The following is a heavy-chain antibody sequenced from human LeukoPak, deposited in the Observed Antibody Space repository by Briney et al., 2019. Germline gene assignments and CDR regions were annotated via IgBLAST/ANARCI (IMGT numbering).Heavy chain of an antibody. Sequence: GGSLRLSCAASGFTFSSYGMHWVRQAPGKGLEWVAVISYDGSNKYYADSVKGRFTISRDNSKNTLYLQMNSLRAEDTAVYYCAKDYYDSLWGQGTLVTVSS. V-gene: IGHV3-30*18. CDR1: GFTFSSYG. CDR2: ISYDGSNK. J-gene: IGHJ4*02. CDR3: AKDYYDSL. D-gene: IGHD3-22*01.